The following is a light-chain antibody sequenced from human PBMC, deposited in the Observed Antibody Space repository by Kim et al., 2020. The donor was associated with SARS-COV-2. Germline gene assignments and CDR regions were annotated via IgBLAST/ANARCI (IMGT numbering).Light chain of an antibody. J-gene: IGKJ4*01. CDR2: GAS. CDR3: QQYGSSPYT. Sequence: PGESATLSCRASQSVSSSYLAWYQQKPGQAPRLLIYGASSRATGIPDRFSGSGSGTDFTLTISRLEPEDFAVYYCQQYGSSPYTFGGGTKVDIK. CDR1: QSVSSSY. V-gene: IGKV3-20*01.